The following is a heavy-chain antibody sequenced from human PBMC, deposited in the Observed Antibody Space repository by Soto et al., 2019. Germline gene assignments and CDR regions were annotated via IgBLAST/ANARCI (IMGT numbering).Heavy chain of an antibody. J-gene: IGHJ4*02. V-gene: IGHV1-18*01. CDR1: GYTFSSYG. Sequence: QVQLVQSGAEVKKPGASVKVSCKASGYTFSSYGISWVRQAPGQGLEWMGWISAYNGNTNYAQKRQGSVTMTTDTSTSTAYMEVRSLRSDDTAVYYCARSIAAAVDLDYWGQGTLVTVSS. CDR2: ISAYNGNT. D-gene: IGHD6-13*01. CDR3: ARSIAAAVDLDY.